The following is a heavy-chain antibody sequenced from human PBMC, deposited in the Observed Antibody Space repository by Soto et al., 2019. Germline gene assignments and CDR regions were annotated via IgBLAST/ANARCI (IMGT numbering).Heavy chain of an antibody. CDR1: GFTVSSNY. CDR3: ARENILTGSNWFDP. Sequence: GSLRLSCAASGFTVSSNYMSWVRQAPGKGLEWVSVIYSGGSTYYADSVKGRFTISRDNSKNTLYLQMNSLRAEDTAVYYCARENILTGSNWFDPWGQGTLVTV. CDR2: IYSGGST. V-gene: IGHV3-53*01. D-gene: IGHD3-9*01. J-gene: IGHJ5*02.